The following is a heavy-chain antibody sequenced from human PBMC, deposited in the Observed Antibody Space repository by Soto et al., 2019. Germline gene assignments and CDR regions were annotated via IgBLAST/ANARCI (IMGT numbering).Heavy chain of an antibody. CDR2: INAGNGNT. CDR3: ARDKRTGILDY. CDR1: GYTFTTYD. V-gene: IGHV1-3*05. J-gene: IGHJ4*02. Sequence: QVQLVQSGAEEKKPGASVKVSCKASGYTFTTYDMHWVRQAPGQRLEWMGWINAGNGNTKYSQKFQGRVTITRDTSASTAYMELSSLRSEDTAVYYCARDKRTGILDYWGQGTRVTVSS. D-gene: IGHD1-1*01.